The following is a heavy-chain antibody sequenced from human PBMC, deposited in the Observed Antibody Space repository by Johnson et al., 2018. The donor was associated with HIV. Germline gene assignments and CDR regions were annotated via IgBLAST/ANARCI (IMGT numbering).Heavy chain of an antibody. D-gene: IGHD5-24*01. Sequence: EVQLMESGGGLVQPGGSLRLSCAVSGFTVSTSYMTWVRQAPGKGLDWVSVIYSGGSTYYADSVNGRSTISRDNAKNSLYLQMNRLRAEDTAVYYCARVSWLHDVFDIWGQGTMVTVSS. CDR2: IYSGGST. J-gene: IGHJ3*02. CDR1: GFTVSTSY. V-gene: IGHV3-66*01. CDR3: ARVSWLHDVFDI.